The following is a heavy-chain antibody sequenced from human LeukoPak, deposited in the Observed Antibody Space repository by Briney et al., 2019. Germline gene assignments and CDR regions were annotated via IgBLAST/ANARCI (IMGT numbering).Heavy chain of an antibody. D-gene: IGHD3-10*01. J-gene: IGHJ4*02. CDR2: INHSGST. Sequence: PETIALTCAIYGGSFNNYYWSWIRQPPGKGLEWIGEINHSGSTNYNPSLKSRVTISVDKSKNQFSLKLSSVTAADTAVYYCAPYGSGFSIDDCWGQGTLFTVPS. CDR3: APYGSGFSIDDC. V-gene: IGHV4-34*01. CDR1: GGSFNNYY.